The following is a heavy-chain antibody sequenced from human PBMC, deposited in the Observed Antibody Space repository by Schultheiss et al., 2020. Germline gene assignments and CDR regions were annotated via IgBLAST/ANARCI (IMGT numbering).Heavy chain of an antibody. CDR1: GFTVSSNY. J-gene: IGHJ4*02. V-gene: IGHV3-11*06. D-gene: IGHD3-22*01. Sequence: GESLRLSCAASGFTVSSNYMSWVRQAPGKGLQWVSYISSSSSFTNYADSVKGRFTISRHNSKNTLYLQMNSLRAEDTAVYYCVKDLPQADSSGILFDYWGQGTLVTVSS. CDR2: ISSSSSFT. CDR3: VKDLPQADSSGILFDY.